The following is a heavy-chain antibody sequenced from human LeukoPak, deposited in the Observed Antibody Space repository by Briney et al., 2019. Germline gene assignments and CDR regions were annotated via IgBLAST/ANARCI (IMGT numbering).Heavy chain of an antibody. J-gene: IGHJ4*02. D-gene: IGHD2-15*01. V-gene: IGHV4-39*07. CDR3: ARGDFSGGYCYDY. CDR2: IYYSGST. CDR1: GDSISSSSYY. Sequence: SETLSLTCTVSGDSISSSSYYWGWIRQPPGKGLEWIGSIYYSGSTYYNPSLRSRVTISVDMSKNQFSLKLSSVTAADTAVYYCARGDFSGGYCYDYWGQGTLVTVSS.